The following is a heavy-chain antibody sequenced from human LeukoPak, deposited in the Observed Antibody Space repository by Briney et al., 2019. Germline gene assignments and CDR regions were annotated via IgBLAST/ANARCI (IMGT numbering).Heavy chain of an antibody. CDR1: GYTFTGYY. CDR2: INPNSGGT. CDR3: ARVLYYYDSSGYYYDC. Sequence: ASVKVSCKASGYTFTGYYMHWVRQAPGQGLEWMGWINPNSGGTNYAQKFQGRVTMTRDTSISTAYMELSRLRSDDTAVYYCARVLYYYDSSGYYYDCWGQGTLVTVSS. J-gene: IGHJ4*02. V-gene: IGHV1-2*02. D-gene: IGHD3-22*01.